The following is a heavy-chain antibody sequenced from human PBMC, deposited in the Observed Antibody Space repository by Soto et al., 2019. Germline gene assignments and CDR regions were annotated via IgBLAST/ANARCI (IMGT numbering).Heavy chain of an antibody. CDR2: ISSSSDYI. CDR3: ARSIPAAPFDI. V-gene: IGHV3-21*01. D-gene: IGHD2-2*01. J-gene: IGHJ3*02. Sequence: SRIIQAPGKGLEWVSSISSSSDYIVYEGSVKGRFTISRDNAKNSLYLQMNSLRAEDTAVYYCARSIPAAPFDIWGQGTMVTVSS.